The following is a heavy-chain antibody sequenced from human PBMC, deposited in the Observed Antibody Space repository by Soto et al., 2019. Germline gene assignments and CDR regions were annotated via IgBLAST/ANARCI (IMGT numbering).Heavy chain of an antibody. Sequence: PSETLSLTCTVSGGSISSGDYYWSWIRQPPGKGLEWIGYIYYSGSTYYNPSLKSRVTISVDRSKNQFSLKLSSVTAADTDVYYCARGGRRSPVMDVWGQGTTVTVSS. CDR2: IYYSGST. CDR1: GGSISSGDYY. CDR3: ARGGRRSPVMDV. J-gene: IGHJ6*02. V-gene: IGHV4-30-4*01.